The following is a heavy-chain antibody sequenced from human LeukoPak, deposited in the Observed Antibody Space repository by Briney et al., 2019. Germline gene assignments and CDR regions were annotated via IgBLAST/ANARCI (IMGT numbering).Heavy chain of an antibody. J-gene: IGHJ3*02. Sequence: PSETLSLTCTVSGGSLSSSSYYWGWIRQPPGKGLEWIGSIYYSGSTYYNPSLKSRVTISVDTSKNQFSLKLSSVTAADTAVYYCAIHSSGYSGDAFDIWGQGTMVTVSS. CDR3: AIHSSGYSGDAFDI. D-gene: IGHD3-22*01. CDR2: IYYSGST. V-gene: IGHV4-39*01. CDR1: GGSLSSSSYY.